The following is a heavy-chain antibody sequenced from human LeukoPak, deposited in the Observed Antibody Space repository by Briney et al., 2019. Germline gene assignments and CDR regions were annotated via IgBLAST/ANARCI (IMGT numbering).Heavy chain of an antibody. D-gene: IGHD1-14*01. CDR2: ISGSGGST. CDR1: GFTFSSYA. J-gene: IGHJ6*03. V-gene: IGHV3-23*01. CDR3: ARDTSHSDRGYYYYYMDV. Sequence: GGSLRLSCAASGFTFSSYAMSWVRQAPGKGLEWVSAISGSGGSTYYADSVKGRFTISRDNAENSLYLEMNSLRAEDTAVYYCARDTSHSDRGYYYYYMDVWGKGTTVTVSS.